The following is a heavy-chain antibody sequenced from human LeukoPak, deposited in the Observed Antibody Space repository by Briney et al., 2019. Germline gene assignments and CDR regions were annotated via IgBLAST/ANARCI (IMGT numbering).Heavy chain of an antibody. CDR3: ARDIRGNYFDS. CDR2: ISRDGSTP. D-gene: IGHD3-16*01. CDR1: GFIFDDSP. V-gene: IGHV3-43*01. J-gene: IGHJ4*02. Sequence: PGGSLRLSCVASGFIFDDSPTHWVRQAPGKGLEWISLISRDGSTPYYADSVKGRFTISRDNSKNSLFLQMNSLTPEDTAVYYCARDIRGNYFDSWRQGTLVTVSS.